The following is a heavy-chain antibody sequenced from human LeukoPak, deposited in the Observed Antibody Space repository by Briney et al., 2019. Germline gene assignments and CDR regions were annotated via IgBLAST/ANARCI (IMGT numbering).Heavy chain of an antibody. CDR1: GFTVSSNY. D-gene: IGHD3-10*01. CDR2: IYSGGST. V-gene: IGHV3-66*02. J-gene: IGHJ6*02. Sequence: GGSLRLSCAASGFTVSSNYMSWVRQAPGKGLEWVSVIYSGGSTYYADSVKGRFTISRDNSKNTLYLQMNSLRAEDTAVYYCARNIDRGVAPQGGYYYYGMDVWGQGTTVTVSS. CDR3: ARNIDRGVAPQGGYYYYGMDV.